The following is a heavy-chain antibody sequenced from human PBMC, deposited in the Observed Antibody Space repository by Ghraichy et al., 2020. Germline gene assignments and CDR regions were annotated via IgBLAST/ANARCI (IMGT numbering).Heavy chain of an antibody. CDR3: ARDGCGGDCYLTPNWFDP. CDR2: IYYSGST. Sequence: SETLSLTCTVSGGSISSYYWSWIRQPPGKGLEWIGYIYYSGSTNYNPSLKSRVTISVDTSKNQFSLKLSSVTAADTAVYYCARDGCGGDCYLTPNWFDPWGQGTLVTVSS. D-gene: IGHD2-21*02. V-gene: IGHV4-59*01. J-gene: IGHJ5*02. CDR1: GGSISSYY.